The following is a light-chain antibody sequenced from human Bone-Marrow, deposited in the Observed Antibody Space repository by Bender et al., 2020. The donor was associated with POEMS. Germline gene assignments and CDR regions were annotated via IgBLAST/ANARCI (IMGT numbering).Light chain of an antibody. Sequence: QSALTQPASVSGSPGQSITISCTGASSDVGGYNYVSWYQHHPGKAPKLLIHEVSNRPSGVSNRFSGSKSGNTASLTISGLQAEDEAYYYCYSYAGSSSVFGGGTKLTVL. J-gene: IGLJ2*01. CDR2: EVS. CDR1: SSDVGGYNY. V-gene: IGLV2-14*01. CDR3: YSYAGSSSV.